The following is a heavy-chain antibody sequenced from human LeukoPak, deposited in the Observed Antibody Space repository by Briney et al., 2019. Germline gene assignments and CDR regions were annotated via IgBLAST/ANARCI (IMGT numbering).Heavy chain of an antibody. J-gene: IGHJ4*02. V-gene: IGHV1-24*01. CDR3: ATCVYDSSGYFSFDY. D-gene: IGHD3-22*01. CDR1: GYTLTELS. CDR2: FDPEDGET. Sequence: ASVKVSCKVSGYTLTELSMHWVRQAPGKGLEWMGGFDPEDGETIYAQKFQGRVTMTEDTSTDTAYMELSSLRSEDTAVYYCATCVYDSSGYFSFDYWGQGTLVTVSP.